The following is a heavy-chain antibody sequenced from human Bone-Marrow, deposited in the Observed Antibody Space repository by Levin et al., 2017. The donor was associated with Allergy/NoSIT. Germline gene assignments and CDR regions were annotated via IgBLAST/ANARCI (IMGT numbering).Heavy chain of an antibody. CDR2: ASFDGSND. Sequence: GGSLRLSCAASGFTFTDYGIHWVRQAPGKGLEWVAVASFDGSNDFYADSVRGRFTLSRDNSKNTLYLQMNNLRAEDTAVYYCAKDGAYINYLYHFEYWGQGALVTVSS. J-gene: IGHJ4*02. CDR1: GFTFTDYG. V-gene: IGHV3-30*18. D-gene: IGHD4-11*01. CDR3: AKDGAYINYLYHFEY.